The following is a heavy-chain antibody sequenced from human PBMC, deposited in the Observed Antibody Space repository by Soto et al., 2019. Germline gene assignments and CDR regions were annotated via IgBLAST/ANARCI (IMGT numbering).Heavy chain of an antibody. J-gene: IGHJ5*02. CDR3: SRTDYSDYSQSGRFDP. V-gene: IGHV3-30*03. Sequence: GGSLRLSCAASGFGFSTYGMHWVRQAPGKGLEWVAFISNDGSNKYYADSVKGRFTISRDNSKNTAYLHMDNLRTEDSAVYYCSRTDYSDYSQSGRFDPWGQGTLVTVSS. D-gene: IGHD3-22*01. CDR1: GFGFSTYG. CDR2: ISNDGSNK.